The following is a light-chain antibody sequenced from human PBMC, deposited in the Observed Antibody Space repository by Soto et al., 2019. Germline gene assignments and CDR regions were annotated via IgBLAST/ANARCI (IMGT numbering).Light chain of an antibody. Sequence: EVVMTQSPATLSVSPGEGATLSCRASQSVSTNLAWYLQKPGQAPRLLIYGASTRATGIPARFSGSGSGTDFNLTISSLQSEDFGIYYCQQYNIWPPLTFGRGTKVEIK. CDR2: GAS. V-gene: IGKV3-15*01. CDR1: QSVSTN. J-gene: IGKJ4*01. CDR3: QQYNIWPPLT.